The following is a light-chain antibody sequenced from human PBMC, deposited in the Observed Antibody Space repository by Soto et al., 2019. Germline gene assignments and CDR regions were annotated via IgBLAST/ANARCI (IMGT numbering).Light chain of an antibody. V-gene: IGLV2-8*01. CDR1: SSDVGGYNY. J-gene: IGLJ3*02. CDR2: EVS. Sequence: QSALTQPPSASGSPGQSVTISCTGTSSDVGGYNYVSWYQQHPGKAPKLIIYEVSKRPSGVPDRFSGSKSGNTASLTVSGLLAEDEADYYCNSYAGSNNLMFGGGTKLTV. CDR3: NSYAGSNNLM.